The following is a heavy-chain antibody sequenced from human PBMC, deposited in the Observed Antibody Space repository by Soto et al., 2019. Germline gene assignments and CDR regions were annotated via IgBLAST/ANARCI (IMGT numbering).Heavy chain of an antibody. CDR2: IIPIFGTA. J-gene: IGHJ6*02. CDR1: GGTFSSYA. D-gene: IGHD4-17*01. Sequence: QVPLVQSGAEVKKPGSSVKVSCKASGGTFSSYAISWVRQVPGPGLEWMGGIIPIFGTANYAQKFQGRVTITADKSTSTAYMELSSVRSEDTAVYYCAWGGHVYGEVYYYYGMDVWGQGTTVTVSS. CDR3: AWGGHVYGEVYYYYGMDV. V-gene: IGHV1-69*06.